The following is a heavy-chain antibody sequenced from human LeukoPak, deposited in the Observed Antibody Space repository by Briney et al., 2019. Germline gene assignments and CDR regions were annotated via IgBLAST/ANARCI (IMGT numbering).Heavy chain of an antibody. Sequence: ASVKVSCKASGYTFTGYYMHWVRQAPGQGLEWMGWMNPNSGNTGYAQKFQGRVTMTRNTSISTAYMELSSLRSEDTAVYYCARFHYYDSSGYPGDAFDIWGQGTMVTVSS. CDR3: ARFHYYDSSGYPGDAFDI. J-gene: IGHJ3*02. V-gene: IGHV1-8*02. D-gene: IGHD3-22*01. CDR1: GYTFTGYY. CDR2: MNPNSGNT.